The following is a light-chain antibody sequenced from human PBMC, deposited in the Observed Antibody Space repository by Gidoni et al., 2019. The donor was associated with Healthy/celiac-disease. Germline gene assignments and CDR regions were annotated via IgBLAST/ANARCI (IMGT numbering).Light chain of an antibody. V-gene: IGLV1-47*01. CDR1: RSTIGGNR. J-gene: IGLJ3*02. Sequence: QSVLTQPPSTSGTPGQRGIISCSGSRSTIGGNRIYWYQHLPGTAPKLLIYRNDLRPSWVPDRFSGSKSGTSASLAISGLRSEDEADYYCAAWDDSVDSPWVFGGGTKLTV. CDR3: AAWDDSVDSPWV. CDR2: RND.